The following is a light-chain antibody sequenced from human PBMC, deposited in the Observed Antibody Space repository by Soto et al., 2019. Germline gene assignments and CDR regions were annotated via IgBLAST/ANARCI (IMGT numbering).Light chain of an antibody. CDR3: QQYNSYST. V-gene: IGKV1-5*01. CDR1: QSVSSF. CDR2: DAS. J-gene: IGKJ1*01. Sequence: DIQMTQSPSTLSASVVDRVTITCRASQSVSSFLAWYQQKPGKAPKCLIYDASTLENGVPSRFSGSGSGTEFTLTISSLQPDDFATYYCQQYNSYSTFGQGTKVDI.